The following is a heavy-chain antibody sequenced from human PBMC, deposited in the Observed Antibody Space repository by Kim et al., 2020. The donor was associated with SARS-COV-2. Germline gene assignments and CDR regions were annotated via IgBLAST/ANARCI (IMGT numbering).Heavy chain of an antibody. Sequence: TPSLKSRVTIAVDTTKNQFSLKLSSVTAADTAVYYCARTVPATAIPFDYWGQGTLVTVSS. V-gene: IGHV4-34*01. D-gene: IGHD2-2*01. J-gene: IGHJ4*02. CDR3: ARTVPATAIPFDY.